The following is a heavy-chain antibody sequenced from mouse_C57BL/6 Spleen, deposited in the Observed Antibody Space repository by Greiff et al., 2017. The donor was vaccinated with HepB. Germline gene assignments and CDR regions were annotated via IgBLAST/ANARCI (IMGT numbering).Heavy chain of an antibody. J-gene: IGHJ2*01. D-gene: IGHD2-4*01. CDR1: GYAFTNYL. CDR2: INPGSGGT. CDR3: ARSGDYDPHYFDY. Sequence: QVQLQQSGAELVRPGPSVKVSCKASGYAFTNYLIEWVKQRPGQGLEWIGVINPGSGGTNYNEKFKGKATLTADKSSSTAYMQLSSLTSEDSAVYFCARSGDYDPHYFDYWGQGTTLTVSS. V-gene: IGHV1-54*01.